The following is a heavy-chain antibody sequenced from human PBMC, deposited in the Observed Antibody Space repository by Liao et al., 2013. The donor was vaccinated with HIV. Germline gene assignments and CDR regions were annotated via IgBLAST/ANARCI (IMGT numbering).Heavy chain of an antibody. CDR1: GGSISDHY. Sequence: HVQLQESGPGLVKPSETLSLTCTVSGGSISDHYWSWIRQPAGKGLEWIGHIYTSENTNYNPSLKSRVTMSVDTSKNQFSLKLNSVTAADTAVYYCARDVLEWTGPNYSFYMDVWGKGTNGHRLL. V-gene: IGHV4-4*07. CDR2: IYTSENT. J-gene: IGHJ6*03. D-gene: IGHD3/OR15-3a*01. CDR3: ARDVLEWTGPNYSFYMDV.